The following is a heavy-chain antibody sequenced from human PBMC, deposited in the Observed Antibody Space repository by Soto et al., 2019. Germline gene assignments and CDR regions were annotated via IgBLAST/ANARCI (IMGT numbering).Heavy chain of an antibody. CDR1: GFTFSSYS. J-gene: IGHJ4*02. Sequence: EVQLVESGGGLVKPGGSLRLSCAASGFTFSSYSMNWVRQAPGKGLEWDSPISSSSSYIYYADSVKGRFTISRDNAKNSRDLQMKSLRAEDTAVYYCARNVYISSRWYKGIDYWGQGTLVTVSS. CDR3: ARNVYISSRWYKGIDY. CDR2: ISSSSSYI. V-gene: IGHV3-21*01. D-gene: IGHD6-19*01.